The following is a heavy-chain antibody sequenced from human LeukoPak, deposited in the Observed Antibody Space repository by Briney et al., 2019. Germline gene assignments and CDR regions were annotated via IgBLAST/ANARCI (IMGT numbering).Heavy chain of an antibody. V-gene: IGHV3-53*01. D-gene: IGHD4/OR15-4a*01. CDR2: IYSDNT. J-gene: IGHJ4*02. CDR1: GFTFTNYA. CDR3: ARRAGAYSHPYDY. Sequence: QPGGSLRLSCEASGFTFTNYAMSWVRQAPGKGLEWVSFIYSDNTHYSDSVKGRFTISRDNSKNTLYLQMNSLRAEDTAVYYCARRAGAYSHPYDYWGQGTLVTVSS.